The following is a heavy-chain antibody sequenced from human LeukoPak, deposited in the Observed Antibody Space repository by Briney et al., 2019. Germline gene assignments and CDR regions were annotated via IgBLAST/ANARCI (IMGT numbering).Heavy chain of an antibody. Sequence: KPSETLSLTCTVSGGSISSSSYYWGWIRQPPGKGLEGMGGIYYIGSTYYNPSLKSRVTISVDTSKNQFSLKLSSVTAADTAVYYCARLYCSGGSCYSPIDWFDPWGQGTLVTVSS. CDR3: ARLYCSGGSCYSPIDWFDP. CDR1: GGSISSSSYY. D-gene: IGHD2-15*01. CDR2: IYYIGST. V-gene: IGHV4-39*07. J-gene: IGHJ5*02.